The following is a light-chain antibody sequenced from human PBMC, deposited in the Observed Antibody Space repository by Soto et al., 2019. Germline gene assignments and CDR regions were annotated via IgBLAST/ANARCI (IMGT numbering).Light chain of an antibody. CDR2: ATS. CDR3: HQDFSPPLT. V-gene: IGKV1-6*01. J-gene: IGKJ3*01. CDR1: QGIGCD. Sequence: AIRITHSPSALSASLVGRVAITCRASQGIGCDLGWYQQKPGKAPKLLISATSTLQSGVPSRFSGRGSGTNFTLTISSLQPEDFATYYCHQDFSPPLTFGPGTKVDIK.